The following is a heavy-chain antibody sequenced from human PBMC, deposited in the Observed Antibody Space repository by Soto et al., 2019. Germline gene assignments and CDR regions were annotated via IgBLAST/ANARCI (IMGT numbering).Heavy chain of an antibody. CDR3: ASSGWYDAIG. D-gene: IGHD6-19*01. J-gene: IGHJ4*02. Sequence: QVQLVQSWAEVQKPGSSVNVSCTASVGTFSSYTIRWVLQAHGQGLAWLGRIIPIHGIANYAQKFQGRVTITADKSTSTAYMELSSLRSEDTALYYCASSGWYDAIGWGQGNLVTVAS. V-gene: IGHV1-69*02. CDR2: IIPIHGIA. CDR1: VGTFSSYT.